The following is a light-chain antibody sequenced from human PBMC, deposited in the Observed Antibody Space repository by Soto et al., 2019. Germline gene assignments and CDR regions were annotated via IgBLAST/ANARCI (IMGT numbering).Light chain of an antibody. Sequence: EIVLTQSPATLSVSPGERATLSCRTSQSVNSHLAWYQHKPGQAPRLLIYGASARASGAPDRFSGSGSGTEYTLTITSLQSEDFAIYVCQQYDNWPPWTFGQGTKVEIK. CDR3: QQYDNWPPWT. J-gene: IGKJ1*01. V-gene: IGKV3-15*01. CDR1: QSVNSH. CDR2: GAS.